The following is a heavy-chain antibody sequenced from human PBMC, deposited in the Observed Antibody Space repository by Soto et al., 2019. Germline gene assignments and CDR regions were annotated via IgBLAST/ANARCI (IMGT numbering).Heavy chain of an antibody. J-gene: IGHJ4*01. CDR2: IYYSGST. D-gene: IGHD4-4*01. V-gene: IGHV4-59*08. CDR3: ASFFWKGSYRNYIYY. CDR1: GGSISSYY. Sequence: SETLSLTCTVSGGSISSYYWSWIRQPPGKGLGWIGYIYYSGSTNYNPSLKSRVTISVDTSKNQFSLKLSSVTAADTAVYYCASFFWKGSYRNYIYYRAQRTLVPVS.